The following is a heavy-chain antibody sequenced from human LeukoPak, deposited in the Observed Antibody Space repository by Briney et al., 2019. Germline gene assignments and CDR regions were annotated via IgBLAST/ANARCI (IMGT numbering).Heavy chain of an antibody. CDR2: ISYDGSNK. CDR1: GFTFSSYG. Sequence: PGRSLRLSCAASGFTFSSYGMHWVRQAPGKGLEWVAVISYDGSNKYYADSVKGRFTISRDNSKNTLYLQMNSLRAEDTAVYYCATSGYNGFFDYWGQGTLVTVSS. CDR3: ATSGYNGFFDY. V-gene: IGHV3-30*03. D-gene: IGHD1-14*01. J-gene: IGHJ4*02.